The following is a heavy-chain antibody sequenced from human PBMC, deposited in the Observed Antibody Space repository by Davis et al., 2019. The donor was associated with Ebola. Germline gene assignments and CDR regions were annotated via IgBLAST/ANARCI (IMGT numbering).Heavy chain of an antibody. J-gene: IGHJ5*02. CDR2: ISYDGSNK. D-gene: IGHD6-13*01. CDR1: GFTFSSYG. Sequence: GESLKISCAASGFTFSSYGMHWVRQAPGKGLEWVAVISYDGSNKYYADSVKGRFTISRDNSKNTLYLQMNSLRAEDTAVYYCAKGQRHNPIAADRWGQGTLVTVSS. CDR3: AKGQRHNPIAADR. V-gene: IGHV3-30*18.